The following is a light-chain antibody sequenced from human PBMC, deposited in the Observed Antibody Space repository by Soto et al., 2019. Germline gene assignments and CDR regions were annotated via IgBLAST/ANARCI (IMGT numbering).Light chain of an antibody. J-gene: IGKJ2*01. CDR3: QQRSDWPSYT. V-gene: IGKV2-30*01. CDR2: DAS. CDR1: QSLVYSDGNTY. Sequence: DVVMTQSPLSLPVTLGQPASISCRSSQSLVYSDGNTYLNWFQQRPGQSPRRLISDASNRATGIPARFSGSGSGTDFTLTISSLEPEDFAVYYCQQRSDWPSYTFGQGTKVDIK.